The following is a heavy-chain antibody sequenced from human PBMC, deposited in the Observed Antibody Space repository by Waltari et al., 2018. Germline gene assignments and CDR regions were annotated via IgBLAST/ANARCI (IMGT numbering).Heavy chain of an antibody. J-gene: IGHJ5*01. CDR1: GGSISSYY. Sequence: QVQLQESGPGLVKPSETLSLTCTVSGGSISSYYWSWIRQPPGKGLEWIGYIYYSGSTNYNPSLKSRVTISVDTSKNQFSLKLSSVTAADTAVYYCARDPSPLGVGDSWGQGTLVTVSS. CDR2: IYYSGST. V-gene: IGHV4-59*01. D-gene: IGHD3-16*01. CDR3: ARDPSPLGVGDS.